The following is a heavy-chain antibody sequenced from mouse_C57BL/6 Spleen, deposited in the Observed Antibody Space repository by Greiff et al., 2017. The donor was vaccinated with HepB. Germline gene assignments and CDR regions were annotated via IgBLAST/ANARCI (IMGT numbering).Heavy chain of an antibody. V-gene: IGHV3-6*01. J-gene: IGHJ2*01. D-gene: IGHD4-1*01. Sequence: VQLKESGPGLVKPSQSLSLTCSVTGYSITSGYYWNWIRQFPGNKLEWMGYISYDGSNNYNPSLKNRISITRDTSKNQFFLKLNSLTTEDTATYYCARDRTGYYFDYWGQGTTLTVSS. CDR1: GYSITSGYY. CDR2: ISYDGSN. CDR3: ARDRTGYYFDY.